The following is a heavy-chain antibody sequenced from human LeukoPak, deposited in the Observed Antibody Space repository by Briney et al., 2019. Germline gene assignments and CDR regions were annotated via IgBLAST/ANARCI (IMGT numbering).Heavy chain of an antibody. CDR2: YNGNT. J-gene: IGHJ4*02. V-gene: IGHV1-8*03. Sequence: YNGNTNYAQKLQGRVTITRNTSISTAYMELSSLRSEDTAVYYCAREADYGDYESMLLYWGQGTLVTVSS. CDR3: AREADYGDYESMLLY. D-gene: IGHD4-17*01.